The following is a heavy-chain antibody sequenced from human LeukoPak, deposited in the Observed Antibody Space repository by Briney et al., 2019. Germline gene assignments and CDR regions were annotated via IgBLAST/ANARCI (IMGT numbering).Heavy chain of an antibody. CDR2: INHSGST. CDR1: GGSFSGYY. V-gene: IGHV4-34*01. D-gene: IGHD3-10*01. CDR3: ARAPRRVRGVIIGWSDP. Sequence: SETLSLTCAVYGGSFSGYYWSWIRQPPGKGLEWIGEINHSGSTNYNPSLKSRVTILVDTTKNQFSLKLRYVTAADTAVYYYARAPRRVRGVIIGWSDPWGQGTLVTVSS. J-gene: IGHJ5*02.